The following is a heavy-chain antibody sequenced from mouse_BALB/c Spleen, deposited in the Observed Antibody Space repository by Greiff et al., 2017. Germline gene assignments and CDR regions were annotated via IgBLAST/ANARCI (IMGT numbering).Heavy chain of an antibody. Sequence: EVQVVESGGGLVQPGGSRKLSCAASGFTFSSFGMHWVRQAPEKGLEWVAYISSGSSTIYYADTVKGRFTISRDNPKNTLFLQMTSLRSEDTAMYYCARREATVVSYYAMDYWGQGTSVTVSS. J-gene: IGHJ4*01. V-gene: IGHV5-17*02. D-gene: IGHD1-1*01. CDR1: GFTFSSFG. CDR3: ARREATVVSYYAMDY. CDR2: ISSGSSTI.